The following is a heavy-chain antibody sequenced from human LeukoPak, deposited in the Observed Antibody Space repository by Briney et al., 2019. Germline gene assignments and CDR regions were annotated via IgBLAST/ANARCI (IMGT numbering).Heavy chain of an antibody. J-gene: IGHJ6*03. CDR1: GFTVSSNY. Sequence: GGSLRLSCAASGFTVSSNYMSWVRQASGKGLEWVGRIRSKANSYATVYAASVKGRFTISRDDSKNTAYLQMNSLKTEDTAVYYCTRTSDILTGYTPREAYYYYYHMDVWGKGTTVTISS. D-gene: IGHD3-9*01. CDR3: TRTSDILTGYTPREAYYYYYHMDV. V-gene: IGHV3-73*01. CDR2: IRSKANSYAT.